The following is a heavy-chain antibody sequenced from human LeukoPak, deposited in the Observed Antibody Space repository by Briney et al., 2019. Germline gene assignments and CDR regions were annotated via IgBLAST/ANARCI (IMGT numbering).Heavy chain of an antibody. CDR2: ISGSGDYT. V-gene: IGHV3-23*01. D-gene: IGHD6-19*01. CDR3: AKDADSSGWYVNWFDP. Sequence: GGSLRLSCVASGFTFSNFAMGWVRQAPGKGLEWISGISGSGDYTYQADSVKGRFTISRDNSKNTLYLQMNSLRAEDTAVYYCAKDADSSGWYVNWFDPWGQGTLVTVSS. CDR1: GFTFSNFA. J-gene: IGHJ5*02.